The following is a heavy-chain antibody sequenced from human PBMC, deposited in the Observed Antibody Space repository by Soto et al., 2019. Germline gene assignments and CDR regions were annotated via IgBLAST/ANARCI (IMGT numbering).Heavy chain of an antibody. D-gene: IGHD1-26*01. Sequence: QVQLVQSGAEVKKPGASVKVSCKASGYTFTSYYMHWVRQAPGQGLEWMGIINPSGGSTSYAQKFQGRVSMTRDTSTTTVYMELSSLRSEDTAVYYCARDGWRYSGSYAPGHFDYWGQGTLVTVSS. V-gene: IGHV1-46*01. CDR3: ARDGWRYSGSYAPGHFDY. CDR2: INPSGGST. J-gene: IGHJ4*02. CDR1: GYTFTSYY.